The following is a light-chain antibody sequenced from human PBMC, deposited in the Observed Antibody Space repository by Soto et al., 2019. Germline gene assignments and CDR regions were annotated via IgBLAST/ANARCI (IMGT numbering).Light chain of an antibody. V-gene: IGLV4-69*01. J-gene: IGLJ2*01. CDR3: QTWGTGIVI. Sequence: QLVLTQSPSASASLGASVKLTCTLSSGHSNYAIAWHQQQPEKVPRYLMKLNRDGRHSKGDGIPNRFSVSSSGAERYLTLSSLQSDDEADYYCQTWGTGIVIFGGGTKLTVL. CDR2: LNRDGRH. CDR1: SGHSNYA.